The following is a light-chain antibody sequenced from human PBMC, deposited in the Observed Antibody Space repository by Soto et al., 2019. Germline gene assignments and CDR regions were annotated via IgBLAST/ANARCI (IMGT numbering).Light chain of an antibody. J-gene: IGKJ3*01. Sequence: EIVLTQSPAILSLSPGERATLSCRASQSVGSFLAWYQQKSGQAPRLLIYDASNRAPGIPARFSGSGSGTDFTLTISSLEPEDFAVYYCQHRSNWLGTFGPGTKVDIK. V-gene: IGKV3-11*01. CDR2: DAS. CDR3: QHRSNWLGT. CDR1: QSVGSF.